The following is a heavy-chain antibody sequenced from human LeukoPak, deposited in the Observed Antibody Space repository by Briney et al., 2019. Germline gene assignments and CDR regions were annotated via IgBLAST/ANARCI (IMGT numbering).Heavy chain of an antibody. J-gene: IGHJ2*01. D-gene: IGHD3-22*01. CDR2: IYTSGST. Sequence: PSQTLSLTCTVSGGSTSSGSYYWSWIRQPAGKGLEWIGRIYTSGSTNYNPSLKSRVTISVDTSKNQFSLKLSSVTAADTAVYYCARGVRYYYDSSGYTDWYFDLWGRGTLVTVSS. CDR3: ARGVRYYYDSSGYTDWYFDL. V-gene: IGHV4-61*02. CDR1: GGSTSSGSYY.